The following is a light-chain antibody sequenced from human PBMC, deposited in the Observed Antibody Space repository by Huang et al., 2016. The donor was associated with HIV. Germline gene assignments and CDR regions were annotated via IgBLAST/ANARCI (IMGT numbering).Light chain of an antibody. CDR1: QSVSSS. CDR2: GAS. CDR3: QQYNNWPPWT. J-gene: IGKJ1*01. Sequence: EIVMTQSPATLSVSPGERATLSCRASQSVSSSYLAWYQQKPGQAPRLLIYGASTRATGIPARFSGSGSGTDCTLSISSLQSEDFAVYYCQQYNNWPPWTFGQGTKVEIK. V-gene: IGKV3-15*01.